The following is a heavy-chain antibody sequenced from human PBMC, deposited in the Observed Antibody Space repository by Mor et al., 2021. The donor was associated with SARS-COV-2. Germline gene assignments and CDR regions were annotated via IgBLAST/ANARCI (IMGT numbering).Heavy chain of an antibody. CDR3: ARESEDTEFNRPNYFDY. Sequence: GSNKYYADSVKGRFTISRDNSKNTLYLQMNSLRAEDTAVYYCARESEDTEFNRPNYFDYWGQGTLVTVSS. CDR2: GSNK. D-gene: IGHD5-18*01. V-gene: IGHV3-30*01. J-gene: IGHJ4*02.